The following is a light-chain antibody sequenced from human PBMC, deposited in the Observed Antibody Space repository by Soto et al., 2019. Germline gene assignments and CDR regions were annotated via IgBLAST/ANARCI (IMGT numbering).Light chain of an antibody. Sequence: SVLTQPASVSGSPGQSITISCTGTSSDVGNYNLVSWYQQHPGKAPKLMICEVSKRPSGVSNRFSGSKSGNTASLTISGLQAEDEADYYCCSYAGSRTFVFGTGTKVTVL. V-gene: IGLV2-23*02. CDR3: CSYAGSRTFV. CDR1: SSDVGNYNL. J-gene: IGLJ1*01. CDR2: EVS.